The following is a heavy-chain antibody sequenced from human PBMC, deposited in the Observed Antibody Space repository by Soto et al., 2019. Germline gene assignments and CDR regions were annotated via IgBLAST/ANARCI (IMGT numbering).Heavy chain of an antibody. Sequence: GGSLRLSCAASGFTVSSNYMSWVRQAPGKGLEWVSVIYSGGSTYYADSVKGRFTISRDNSKNTLYLQMNSLRAEDTAVYYCAREFGGGRGDAFDIWGQGTMVTVSS. CDR2: IYSGGST. V-gene: IGHV3-66*01. CDR1: GFTVSSNY. D-gene: IGHD3-10*01. CDR3: AREFGGGRGDAFDI. J-gene: IGHJ3*02.